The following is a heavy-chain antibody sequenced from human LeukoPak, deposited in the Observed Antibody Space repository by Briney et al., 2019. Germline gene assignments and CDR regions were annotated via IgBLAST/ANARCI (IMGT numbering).Heavy chain of an antibody. D-gene: IGHD3-10*01. CDR1: GFTVSSNY. V-gene: IGHV3-66*01. Sequence: GGSLRLSCAASGFTVSSNYMSWVRQAPGKGLEWVSVIYSGGSTYYADSVKGRFTISRDNSKNTLYLQMNSLRVEDTAVYYCARDGGSGSPHLSYSFYGMDVWGQGTTVTVSS. J-gene: IGHJ6*02. CDR3: ARDGGSGSPHLSYSFYGMDV. CDR2: IYSGGST.